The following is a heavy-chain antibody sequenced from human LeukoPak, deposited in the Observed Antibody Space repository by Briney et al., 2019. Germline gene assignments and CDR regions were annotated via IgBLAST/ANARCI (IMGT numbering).Heavy chain of an antibody. CDR1: GGSISSSNYY. D-gene: IGHD1-14*01. J-gene: IGHJ1*01. CDR2: IYYSGST. V-gene: IGHV4-39*01. CDR3: ARITRSSSLFQH. Sequence: SETLSLTCSVSGGSISSSNYYWGWIRQPPGKGLEWIGSIYYSGSTYYNPSLKSRVTISVDTSKNQFSLKLSSVTAADTAVYYCARITRSSSLFQHWGQGTLVTVSS.